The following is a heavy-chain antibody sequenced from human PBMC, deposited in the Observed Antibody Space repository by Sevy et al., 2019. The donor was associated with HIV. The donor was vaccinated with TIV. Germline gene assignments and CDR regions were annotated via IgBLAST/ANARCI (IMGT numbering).Heavy chain of an antibody. CDR1: GLTFSNYG. J-gene: IGHJ4*02. CDR2: ITSHGAGA. V-gene: IGHV3-23*01. Sequence: GGSLRLSCAVSGLTFSNYGMTWVRQAPGRGLEWVSSITSHGAGAYFADSVQGRFTISRDNSKNTLYLQMNSLRAEDTAVYYCATDIGFGDVLSNHFEYWGPGTLVTVSS. CDR3: ATDIGFGDVLSNHFEY. D-gene: IGHD3-10*01.